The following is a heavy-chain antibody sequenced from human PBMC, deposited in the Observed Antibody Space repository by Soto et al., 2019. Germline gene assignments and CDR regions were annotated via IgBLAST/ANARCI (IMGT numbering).Heavy chain of an antibody. V-gene: IGHV5-51*01. CDR3: ARLYGSGSYYKEYYFDY. J-gene: IGHJ4*02. Sequence: GESLKISCKGSGYSFTSYWIGWVRQMPGKGLEWMGIIYPGDSDTRYSPSFQGQVTISADKSISTAYLQWSSLKASDTAMYYYARLYGSGSYYKEYYFDYWGQGTLVTVSS. CDR2: IYPGDSDT. CDR1: GYSFTSYW. D-gene: IGHD3-10*01.